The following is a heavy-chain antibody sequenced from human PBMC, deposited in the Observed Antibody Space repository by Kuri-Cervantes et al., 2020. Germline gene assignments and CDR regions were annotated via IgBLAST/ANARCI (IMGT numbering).Heavy chain of an antibody. D-gene: IGHD1-26*01. Sequence: GGSLRLSCAASGFTFSSYAMHWVRQAPGKGLEWMGGFDPEDGETIYAQKFQGRVTMTEDTSTDTAYMELSSLRSEDTAVYYCATVRSGSYYYWGQGTLVTVSS. J-gene: IGHJ4*02. V-gene: IGHV1-24*01. CDR1: GFTFSSYA. CDR2: FDPEDGET. CDR3: ATVRSGSYYY.